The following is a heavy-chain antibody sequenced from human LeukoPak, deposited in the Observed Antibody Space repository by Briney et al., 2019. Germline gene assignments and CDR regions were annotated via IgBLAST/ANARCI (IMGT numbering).Heavy chain of an antibody. CDR1: GGSIHSGGFY. V-gene: IGHV4-31*03. Sequence: PSETLPLTCTVSGGSIHSGGFYWSWLRQHPGKGLEWIGYIYYSGSTYYNPSLKSRLTISVDTSKNQFSLKLSSVTAADTAVYYCARYGDNSYYFDYWGQGALVTVSS. D-gene: IGHD4-23*01. CDR2: IYYSGST. CDR3: ARYGDNSYYFDY. J-gene: IGHJ4*02.